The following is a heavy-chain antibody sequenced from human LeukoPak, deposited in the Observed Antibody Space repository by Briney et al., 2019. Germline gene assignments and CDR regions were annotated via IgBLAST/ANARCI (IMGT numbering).Heavy chain of an antibody. Sequence: SETLSLTCTVPGGSIRRFYWSWLRQPAGKGLEWIGRIYTSETSSYNPSLKSRVTMSVDTSKNQFSLKLSSVTAADTAVYYCARSLGYCSGTSCQRWFDPWGQGTLVTVSS. CDR3: ARSLGYCSGTSCQRWFDP. D-gene: IGHD2-2*01. J-gene: IGHJ5*02. V-gene: IGHV4-4*07. CDR2: IYTSETS. CDR1: GGSIRRFY.